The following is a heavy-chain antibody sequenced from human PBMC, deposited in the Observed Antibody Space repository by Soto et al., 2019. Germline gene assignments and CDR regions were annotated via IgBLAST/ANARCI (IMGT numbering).Heavy chain of an antibody. J-gene: IGHJ4*02. Sequence: GESLKISCKGSGYSFTSYWIGWVRQMPGKGLEWMGIIYPGDSDTRYSPTFQGQVTISADKSISTAYLQWSSLMASDTAMYYCARFRRYCSGGSCAPYYFDYWGQGTLVTVSS. V-gene: IGHV5-51*01. CDR1: GYSFTSYW. D-gene: IGHD2-15*01. CDR3: ARFRRYCSGGSCAPYYFDY. CDR2: IYPGDSDT.